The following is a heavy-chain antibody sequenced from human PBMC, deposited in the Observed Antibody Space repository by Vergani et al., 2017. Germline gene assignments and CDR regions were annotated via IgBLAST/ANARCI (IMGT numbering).Heavy chain of an antibody. Sequence: DVRLVDSGGGVVQPGGSLRLSCAASGFTFSAYSMNWVRQTPGKGLEWISYIGGSVNSIYYADSVMGRFAISRDNARNLLFLQMNSLRADDSALYFCVSDPAYSTFDSWGQGTLVTVS. V-gene: IGHV3-48*01. CDR3: VSDPAYSTFDS. J-gene: IGHJ4*02. D-gene: IGHD4-11*01. CDR1: GFTFSAYS. CDR2: IGGSVNSI.